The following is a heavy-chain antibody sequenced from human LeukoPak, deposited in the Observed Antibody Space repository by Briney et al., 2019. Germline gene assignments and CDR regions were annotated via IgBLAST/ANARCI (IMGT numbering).Heavy chain of an antibody. J-gene: IGHJ5*02. D-gene: IGHD6-19*01. V-gene: IGHV4-59*11. Sequence: SETLSLTCTVSGGSISSHYWSWIRQPPGKGLEWIGYIYYSGSTNYNPSLKSLVTISVDTSKNQFSLKLSPVTAADTAVYYCARDAIAVAGTRWFDPWGQGTLVTVSS. CDR3: ARDAIAVAGTRWFDP. CDR1: GGSISSHY. CDR2: IYYSGST.